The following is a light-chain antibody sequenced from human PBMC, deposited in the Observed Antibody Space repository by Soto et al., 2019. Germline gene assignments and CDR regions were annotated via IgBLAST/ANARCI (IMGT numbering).Light chain of an antibody. CDR2: GAS. V-gene: IGKV3-20*01. CDR1: QSVSSRS. J-gene: IGKJ1*01. Sequence: SLWSRYKYTQSRKASQSVSSRSLAWYQQKPGQAPRLLISGASSRATGIPDRFSGSGSGTDFTLTISRLEPEDFAVYYCQQYGSSLRTFGQGTKVDI. CDR3: QQYGSSLRT.